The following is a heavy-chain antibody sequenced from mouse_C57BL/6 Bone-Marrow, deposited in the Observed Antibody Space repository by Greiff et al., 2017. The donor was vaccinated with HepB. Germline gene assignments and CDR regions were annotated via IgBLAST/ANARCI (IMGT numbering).Heavy chain of an antibody. CDR1: GYSITSGYY. D-gene: IGHD1-1*01. V-gene: IGHV3-6*01. Sequence: DVQLQESGPGLVKPSQSLSLTCSVTGYSITSGYYWNWIRQFPGNKLEWMGYISYDGSNNYNPSLKNRISITRDTSKNQFFLKLNSVTTEDTATYYCARVYYYGSLYYFDYWGQGTTLTVSS. J-gene: IGHJ2*01. CDR3: ARVYYYGSLYYFDY. CDR2: ISYDGSN.